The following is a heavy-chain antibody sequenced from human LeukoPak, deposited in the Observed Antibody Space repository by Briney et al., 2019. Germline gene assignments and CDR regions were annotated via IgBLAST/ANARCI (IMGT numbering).Heavy chain of an antibody. V-gene: IGHV3-23*01. Sequence: GGSLRLSCAASGFTFSSYAMSWVRQAPGKGLEWVSAISGSGGSTYYADSVKGRFTISRDNAKNSLYLQMNSLRAEDTAVYYCANHLACGSTSCPSFDYWGQGTLVTVSS. CDR2: ISGSGGST. D-gene: IGHD2-2*01. CDR1: GFTFSSYA. J-gene: IGHJ4*02. CDR3: ANHLACGSTSCPSFDY.